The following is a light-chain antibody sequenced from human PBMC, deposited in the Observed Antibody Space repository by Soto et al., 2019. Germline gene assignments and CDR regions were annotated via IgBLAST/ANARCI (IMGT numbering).Light chain of an antibody. J-gene: IGKJ5*01. CDR1: QSVSGS. CDR3: QQYGSSPLT. V-gene: IGKV3-20*01. Sequence: EIVLTQSPATLSLSPGERATLSCRASQSVSGSLAWYQQKPGQAPRLLIYDASNRATGIPARFSGSGSGTDFTLTISRLEPEDFAVYYCQQYGSSPLTFGQGTRLEIK. CDR2: DAS.